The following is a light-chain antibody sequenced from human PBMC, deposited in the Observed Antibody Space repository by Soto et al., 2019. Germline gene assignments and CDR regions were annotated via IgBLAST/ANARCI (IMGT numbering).Light chain of an antibody. CDR2: GES. J-gene: IGKJ4*01. CDR3: QKYNDWPPA. V-gene: IGKV3-15*01. Sequence: VLTQSPATLSLSPGDSATLSCRASQSVSSKLVWYQQKTGQAPRFLIYGESTRATGIPDRLRGSGPGTELNLTIDRLQSEDFAVYYCQKYNDWPPACGGGTKVDI. CDR1: QSVSSK.